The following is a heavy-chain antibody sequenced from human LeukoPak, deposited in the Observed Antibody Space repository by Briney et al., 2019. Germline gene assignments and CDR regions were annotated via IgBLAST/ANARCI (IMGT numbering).Heavy chain of an antibody. J-gene: IGHJ3*02. CDR2: IYTSGST. D-gene: IGHD6-19*01. V-gene: IGHV4-4*07. Sequence: SETLSLTCAVYGGSFSGYYWSWIRQPAGKGLEWIGRIYTSGSTNYNPSLKSRVTMSVDTSKNQFSLKLSSVTAADTAVYYCARELGYSSLCIWGQGTMVTVSS. CDR1: GGSFSGYY. CDR3: ARELGYSSLCI.